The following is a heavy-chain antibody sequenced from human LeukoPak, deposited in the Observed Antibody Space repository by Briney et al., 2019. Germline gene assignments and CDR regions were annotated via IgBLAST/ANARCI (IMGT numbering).Heavy chain of an antibody. CDR3: ARVHRAVAGIYYYMDV. D-gene: IGHD6-19*01. CDR1: GGSISSGSYD. Sequence: SQTLSLTCTVSGGSISSGSYDWSWIRQPAGKGLEWIVRIYTSGSTNYNPSLKSRVTISVDTSKNQFSLKLSSVTAADTAVYYCARVHRAVAGIYYYMDVWGKGTTVTVSS. V-gene: IGHV4-61*02. CDR2: IYTSGST. J-gene: IGHJ6*03.